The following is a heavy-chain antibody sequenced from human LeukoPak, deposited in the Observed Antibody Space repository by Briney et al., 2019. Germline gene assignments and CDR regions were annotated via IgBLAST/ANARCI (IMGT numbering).Heavy chain of an antibody. CDR2: MWHDGTNK. D-gene: IGHD5-12*01. CDR3: AKDRGPYSGYDSFFDF. J-gene: IGHJ4*02. V-gene: IGHV3-33*06. Sequence: PGRSLRLSCAASGFTFSTYGMHWVRQAPGKGLEWVAVMWHDGTNKYYGDSVKGRFTISRDNSKNTLFLQMNSLRAEDTAVYYCAKDRGPYSGYDSFFDFWGQGTLVTVSS. CDR1: GFTFSTYG.